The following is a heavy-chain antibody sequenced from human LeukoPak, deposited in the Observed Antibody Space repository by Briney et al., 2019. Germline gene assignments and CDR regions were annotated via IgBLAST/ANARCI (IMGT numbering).Heavy chain of an antibody. CDR3: ARVPAFYYGDYWTSSNYFDY. J-gene: IGHJ4*02. D-gene: IGHD4-17*01. CDR2: VYYSGST. V-gene: IGHV4-39*07. Sequence: SETLSLTCTVSGGSTSSSSDHWDWIRQPPGKGLEWIGTVYYSGSTYYNPSLKSRVTISVDTSRNQFSLKLSSVTAADTAVYYCARVPAFYYGDYWTSSNYFDYWGQGTLVTVSS. CDR1: GGSTSSSSDH.